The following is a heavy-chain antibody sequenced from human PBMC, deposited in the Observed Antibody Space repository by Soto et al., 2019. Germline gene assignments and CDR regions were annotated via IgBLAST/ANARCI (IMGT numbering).Heavy chain of an antibody. D-gene: IGHD4-17*01. Sequence: QVQLQQSGAGLLKPSETLSLTCAVYGGSFSGCYWCWIRQPPGQGLGWIGKINHSGSSNYNPSLKSRVTISVDTSKNHLSLKLSSVTAADSAVYYCARGRDGGAAIWGQGTLVTVSS. V-gene: IGHV4-34*02. CDR3: ARGRDGGAAI. J-gene: IGHJ4*02. CDR2: INHSGSS. CDR1: GGSFSGCY.